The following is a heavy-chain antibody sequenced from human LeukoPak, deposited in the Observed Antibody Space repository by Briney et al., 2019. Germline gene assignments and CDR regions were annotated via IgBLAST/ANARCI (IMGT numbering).Heavy chain of an antibody. CDR1: GGSISSYY. V-gene: IGHV4-59*01. Sequence: SETLSLTCTVSGGSISSYYWSWIRQPPGKGLEWIGYIYYSGSTNYNPSLKSRVTISVDTSKNQFSLKLSSVTAADTAVYYCASSWSSYYYYGMDVWGQGTTVTVSS. J-gene: IGHJ6*02. CDR2: IYYSGST. CDR3: ASSWSSYYYYGMDV. D-gene: IGHD1-26*01.